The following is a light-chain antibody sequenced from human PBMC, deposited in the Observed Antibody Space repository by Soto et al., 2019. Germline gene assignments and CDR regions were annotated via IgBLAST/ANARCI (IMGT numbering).Light chain of an antibody. V-gene: IGKV3-11*01. Sequence: VLTQSPATLSLSPGEKDTLSCRASPSVLTYIAWYQQKPGQAPRLLICEASKRATGVPARFSGSGSGTDFTLTISSLEPEDFAVYFCQQRERTFGQGTKV. J-gene: IGKJ1*01. CDR2: EAS. CDR1: PSVLTY. CDR3: QQRERT.